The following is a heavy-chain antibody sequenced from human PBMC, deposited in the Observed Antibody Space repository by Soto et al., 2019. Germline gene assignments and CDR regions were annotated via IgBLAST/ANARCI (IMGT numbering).Heavy chain of an antibody. Sequence: GESLKISFKGSGYSFSTYWISWVRQMPGKALEWMARIDPTDSYINYSLSFQGHVTISVDKSISTAYLQWSSLKGSDSAMYYCARHAVYYGMDVWGQGTTVTVSS. CDR3: ARHAVYYGMDV. J-gene: IGHJ6*02. V-gene: IGHV5-10-1*01. CDR2: IDPTDSYI. CDR1: GYSFSTYW.